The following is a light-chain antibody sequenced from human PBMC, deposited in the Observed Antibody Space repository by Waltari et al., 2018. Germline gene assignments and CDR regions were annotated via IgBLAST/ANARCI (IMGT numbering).Light chain of an antibody. CDR1: SSDVGGYNY. CDR3: SSYTSSSPSVV. Sequence: QSALTQPASVSGSPGQSITISCTGTSSDVGGYNYASWYQQHPGKAPKLMIYEVSNRHSGVSNRCSGAKSGNTAALTISGLQAEDEADYYCSSYTSSSPSVVFGGGTKLTVL. V-gene: IGLV2-14*01. J-gene: IGLJ2*01. CDR2: EVS.